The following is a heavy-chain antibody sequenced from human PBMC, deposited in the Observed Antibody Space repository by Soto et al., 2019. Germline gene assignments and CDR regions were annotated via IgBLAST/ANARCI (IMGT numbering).Heavy chain of an antibody. CDR2: IYYSGST. Sequence: QVQLQESGPGLVKPSETLSLTCTVSGGSISSYYWSWIRQPPGKGLEWIGYIYYSGSTNYNPSLKRRVTISVDTSNNGFSLNLSSVTAADTAVYYCARGVDYYDILTGYYQTPNDRYFDLWGRGTLVTVSS. CDR3: ARGVDYYDILTGYYQTPNDRYFDL. J-gene: IGHJ2*01. V-gene: IGHV4-59*01. D-gene: IGHD3-9*01. CDR1: GGSISSYY.